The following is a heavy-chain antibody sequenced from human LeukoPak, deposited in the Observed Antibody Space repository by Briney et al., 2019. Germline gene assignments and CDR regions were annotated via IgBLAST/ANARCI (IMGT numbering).Heavy chain of an antibody. V-gene: IGHV4-59*01. D-gene: IGHD5-18*01. CDR2: IYYSGST. J-gene: IGHJ6*03. Sequence: SETLSLTCTVSGGSISSYYWSWIRQPPGKGLEWIWYIYYSGSTNYNPSLKSRVTISVDTSKNQFSLKMSSVTAADTAVYYYAREIWGYSYGTAYYYYYMDVWGKGTTVTVSS. CDR1: GGSISSYY. CDR3: AREIWGYSYGTAYYYYYMDV.